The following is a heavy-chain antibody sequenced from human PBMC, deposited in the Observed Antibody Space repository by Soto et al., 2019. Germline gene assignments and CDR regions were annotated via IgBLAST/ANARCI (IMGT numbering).Heavy chain of an antibody. D-gene: IGHD2-15*01. CDR3: ARRAYCSGGSCYDAFDI. J-gene: IGHJ3*02. Sequence: GESLKISCKGSGYSFTSYWIGWVRQMPGKGLEWMGIIYPGDSDTRYSPSFQGQVTISADKSISTAYLQWSSLKASDTAMYYCARRAYCSGGSCYDAFDIWGQGTIVTVSS. CDR2: IYPGDSDT. V-gene: IGHV5-51*01. CDR1: GYSFTSYW.